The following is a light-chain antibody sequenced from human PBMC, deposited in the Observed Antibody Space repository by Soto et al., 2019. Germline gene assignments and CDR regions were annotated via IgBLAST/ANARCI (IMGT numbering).Light chain of an antibody. V-gene: IGKV1-39*01. Sequence: DIQMTQSPSSLSASIGDRVTITCRAGQSISNYLNWYQQKPGKAPKLLIYAASSLQSGVPSRFSGSGSGTDFTLTISSLQPEDFATYYCQHSYSTPRTFGQGTKLEIK. CDR2: AAS. CDR1: QSISNY. J-gene: IGKJ2*01. CDR3: QHSYSTPRT.